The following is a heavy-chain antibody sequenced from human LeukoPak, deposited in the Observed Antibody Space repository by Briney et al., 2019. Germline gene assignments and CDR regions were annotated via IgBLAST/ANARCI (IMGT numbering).Heavy chain of an antibody. V-gene: IGHV5-51*01. J-gene: IGHJ4*02. D-gene: IGHD5-18*01. CDR1: GYSFTSYW. CDR3: ARASELYSYGTFDY. Sequence: GESLKISCKGSGYSFTSYWIGWVRQMPGKGLEWMGIIHPGDSDTRCSPSFQGQVTISADKSISTAYLQWSSLKASDTAMYYCARASELYSYGTFDYWRQGTLVSVSS. CDR2: IHPGDSDT.